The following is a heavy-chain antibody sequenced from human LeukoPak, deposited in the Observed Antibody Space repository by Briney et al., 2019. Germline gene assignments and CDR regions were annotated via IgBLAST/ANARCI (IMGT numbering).Heavy chain of an antibody. V-gene: IGHV3-33*01. CDR2: IWYDGSNK. CDR1: GFTFSSYG. CDR3: ARDQRVAYSSSWYGGAFDI. Sequence: GGSLRLSCAASGFTFSSYGMHWVRQAPGKGLEWVAVIWYDGSNKYYTDSVKGQFTISRDNSKNTLYLQMNSLRAEDTAVYYCARDQRVAYSSSWYGGAFDIWGQGTMVTVSS. D-gene: IGHD6-13*01. J-gene: IGHJ3*02.